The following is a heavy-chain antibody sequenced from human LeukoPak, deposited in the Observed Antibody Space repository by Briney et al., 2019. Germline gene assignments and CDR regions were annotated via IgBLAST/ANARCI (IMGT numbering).Heavy chain of an antibody. D-gene: IGHD4-17*01. CDR2: INHSGST. V-gene: IGHV4-34*01. Sequence: SETLSLTCAVYGGSFSGYYWSWIRQPPGKGLEWIGEINHSGSTNCNPSLKSRVTISVDTSKNQFSLKLSSVTAADTAVYYCARGDYGDYYGMDVWGQGTTVTVSS. CDR1: GGSFSGYY. J-gene: IGHJ6*02. CDR3: ARGDYGDYYGMDV.